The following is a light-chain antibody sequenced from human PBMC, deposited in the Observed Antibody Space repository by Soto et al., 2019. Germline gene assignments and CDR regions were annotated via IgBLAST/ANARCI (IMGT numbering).Light chain of an antibody. CDR2: GAS. CDR3: QQYGSLPWT. CDR1: QSVSSSY. V-gene: IGKV3-20*01. J-gene: IGKJ1*01. Sequence: EIVLTQSPGTLSLSPGERATLSCRASQSVSSSYLAWYQQKPGQAPRLLIYGASSRATGIPDRFSGSGSGTDFTLNISRLEPEDFAVYYCQQYGSLPWTFGKGTKVEIK.